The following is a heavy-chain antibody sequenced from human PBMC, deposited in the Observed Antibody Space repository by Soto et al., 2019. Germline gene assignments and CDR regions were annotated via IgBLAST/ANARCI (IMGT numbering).Heavy chain of an antibody. D-gene: IGHD3-22*01. Sequence: ASVKVSCKASGYTFTSYYMHWVRQAPGQGLEWMGIINPSGSSTSYAQKFQGRVTMTRDTSTSTVYMELSSLRSEDTAVYYCARGKYSSGSLRLPDAFDIWGQGTMVTVSS. J-gene: IGHJ3*02. V-gene: IGHV1-46*01. CDR2: INPSGSST. CDR1: GYTFTSYY. CDR3: ARGKYSSGSLRLPDAFDI.